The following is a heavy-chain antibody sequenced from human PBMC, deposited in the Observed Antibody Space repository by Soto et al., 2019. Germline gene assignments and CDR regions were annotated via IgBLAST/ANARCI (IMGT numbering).Heavy chain of an antibody. Sequence: PGGSLRLSCAASGFTFSSYGMHWVRQAPGKGLEWVAVIWYDGSNKYYADSVKGRFTISRDNSKNTLYLQMNSLRAEDTAVYYCARDMYYFFWSGYGEVGRYYYMDVWGKGTTVTVSS. CDR2: IWYDGSNK. V-gene: IGHV3-33*01. J-gene: IGHJ6*03. CDR1: GFTFSSYG. D-gene: IGHD3-3*01. CDR3: ARDMYYFFWSGYGEVGRYYYMDV.